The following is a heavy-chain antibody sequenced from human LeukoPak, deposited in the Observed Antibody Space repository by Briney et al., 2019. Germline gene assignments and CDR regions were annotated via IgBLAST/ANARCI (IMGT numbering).Heavy chain of an antibody. CDR1: GGSISSYY. CDR3: ARGSAVGYFDY. Sequence: SETLSLTCTVSGGSISSYYWSWIRQPPGKGLEWIGYIYYSGSTNYNPSLKSRVTISVDRSKNQFSLKLSSVTAADTAVYYCARGSAVGYFDYWGQGTLVTVSS. V-gene: IGHV4-59*12. D-gene: IGHD3-10*01. J-gene: IGHJ4*02. CDR2: IYYSGST.